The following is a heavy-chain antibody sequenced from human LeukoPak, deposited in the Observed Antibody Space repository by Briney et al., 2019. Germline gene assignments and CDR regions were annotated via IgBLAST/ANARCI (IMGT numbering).Heavy chain of an antibody. V-gene: IGHV3-30-3*01. CDR1: GFTFSSYA. D-gene: IGHD1-26*01. J-gene: IGHJ5*02. CDR3: GREGVVGALTNWFDP. CDR2: ISYDGSNK. Sequence: GGSLRLSCAASGFTFSSYAMHWVRQAPGKGLEWVAVISYDGSNKYYADSVKGRFTISRDNSKNTLYLQMNSLRAEDTGVYYCGREGVVGALTNWFDPWGQGTRVSVSS.